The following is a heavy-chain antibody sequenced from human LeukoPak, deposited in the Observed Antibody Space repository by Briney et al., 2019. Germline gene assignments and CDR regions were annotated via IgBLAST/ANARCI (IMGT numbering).Heavy chain of an antibody. J-gene: IGHJ1*01. CDR2: IIPILGIP. CDR3: ARVTYYDSSGYPEYSHH. CDR1: GGTFSSYA. V-gene: IGHV1-69*04. Sequence: ASVKVSCKAPGGTFSSYAISWVRQAPGQGLEWMGRIIPILGIPNYAQKFQGRVTIIADKSTSTAYMELSSLRSEDTAMYYCARVTYYDSSGYPEYSHHWGQGTLVTVSS. D-gene: IGHD3-22*01.